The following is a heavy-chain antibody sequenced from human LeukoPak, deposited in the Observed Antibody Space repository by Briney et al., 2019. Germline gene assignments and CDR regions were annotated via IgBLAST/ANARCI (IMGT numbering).Heavy chain of an antibody. J-gene: IGHJ2*01. V-gene: IGHV3-13*01. D-gene: IGHD7-27*01. Sequence: GGSLRLSCAASGFTLSNYDMHWVRQGSGDDLEWVSVIGIAGATFYSDSVKGRFTLSRESAKNSLYLQMNNLRVEDTAVYYCARRPNRGAANWYFDLWGRGTLVTVSS. CDR2: IGIAGAT. CDR3: ARRPNRGAANWYFDL. CDR1: GFTLSNYD.